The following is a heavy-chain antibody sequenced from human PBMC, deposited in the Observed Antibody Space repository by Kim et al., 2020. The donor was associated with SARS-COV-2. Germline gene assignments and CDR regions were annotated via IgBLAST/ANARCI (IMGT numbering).Heavy chain of an antibody. V-gene: IGHV3-20*01. CDR1: GFTFDDYG. D-gene: IGHD2-15*01. J-gene: IGHJ5*02. CDR3: AREINRYCIGGSCYKGSFDP. Sequence: GGSLRLSCAXSGFTFDDYGMSWVRQAPGKGLEWVSGINWNGGSTGYADSVKGRFTISRDNAKNSLYLQMNSLRAEDTALYHCAREINRYCIGGSCYKGSFDPCGQEALFTVSS. CDR2: INWNGGST.